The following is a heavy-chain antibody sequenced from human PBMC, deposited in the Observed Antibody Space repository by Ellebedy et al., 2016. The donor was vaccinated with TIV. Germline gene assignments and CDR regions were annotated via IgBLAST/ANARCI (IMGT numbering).Heavy chain of an antibody. V-gene: IGHV1-8*03. J-gene: IGHJ4*02. CDR2: MNTNRCNT. Sequence: ASVKVSCKASGYTFTSYDINWVRQATGQGLEWMGWMNTNRCNTGYAQNFQGRVTITRNTSISTAYMELSSLRSEDTAVYYCARVRDNSWYYWGQGTLVTVSS. CDR3: ARVRDNSWYY. D-gene: IGHD6-13*01. CDR1: GYTFTSYD.